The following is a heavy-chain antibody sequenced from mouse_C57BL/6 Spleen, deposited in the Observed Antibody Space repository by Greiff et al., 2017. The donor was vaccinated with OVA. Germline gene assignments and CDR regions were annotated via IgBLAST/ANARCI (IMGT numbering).Heavy chain of an antibody. Sequence: VQLQESGAELVKPGASVKMSCKASGYTFTSYWITWVKQRPGQGLEWIGDIYPGSGSTNYNEKFKSKATLTVDTSSSTAYMQLSSLTSEDSAVYYCARGDYYGSTRDYWGQGTTLTVSS. CDR1: GYTFTSYW. V-gene: IGHV1-55*01. D-gene: IGHD1-1*01. CDR3: ARGDYYGSTRDY. CDR2: IYPGSGST. J-gene: IGHJ2*01.